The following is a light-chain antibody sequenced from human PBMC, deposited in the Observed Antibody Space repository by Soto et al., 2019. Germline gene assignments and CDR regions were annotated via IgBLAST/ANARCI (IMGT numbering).Light chain of an antibody. CDR1: QTISSW. J-gene: IGKJ5*01. Sequence: DIQMTQSPSTLSASVGDRVTITCRASQTISSWLAWYQQKPGQAPKLLIYKASSLESAVPSRFSGSGSGTEFTLTISGLQPDDFATYYCQQYNSYPLTFGGGTRLEIK. CDR2: KAS. CDR3: QQYNSYPLT. V-gene: IGKV1-5*03.